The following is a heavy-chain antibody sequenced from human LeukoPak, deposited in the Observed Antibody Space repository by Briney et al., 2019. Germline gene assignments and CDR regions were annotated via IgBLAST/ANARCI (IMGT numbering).Heavy chain of an antibody. D-gene: IGHD2-21*01. J-gene: IGHJ6*02. V-gene: IGHV3-30-3*01. Sequence: GGSLRLSCAATGFSFSDFGMHWVRQAPGKGLEWVALISSDGFNEYYADSVRGRFTISRDTTKNTLYLEMKSLRPEDTAIYYCARYSNHFYYSGMDVWGQGTTVTVSS. CDR1: GFSFSDFG. CDR2: ISSDGFNE. CDR3: ARYSNHFYYSGMDV.